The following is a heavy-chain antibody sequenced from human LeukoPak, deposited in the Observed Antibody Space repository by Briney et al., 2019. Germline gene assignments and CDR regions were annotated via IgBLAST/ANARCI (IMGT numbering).Heavy chain of an antibody. J-gene: IGHJ4*02. V-gene: IGHV3-30*03. CDR1: GFTFSSYG. CDR2: ISYDGSNK. CDR3: ARAGIAVDYRGFDY. Sequence: PGRSLRLSCAASGFTFSSYGMHWVRQGPGQGLEWVAVISYDGSNKYYADSVKGRFTISRDNSKNTLYVQMNSLRGEDTAVYYCARAGIAVDYRGFDYWGQRTLVTVSS. D-gene: IGHD6-19*01.